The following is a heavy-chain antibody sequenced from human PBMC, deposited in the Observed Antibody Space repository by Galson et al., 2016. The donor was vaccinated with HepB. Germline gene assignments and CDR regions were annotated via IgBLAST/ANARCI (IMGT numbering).Heavy chain of an antibody. CDR1: GGSFSGYS. V-gene: IGHV4-34*01. CDR2: INHSGST. D-gene: IGHD5-18*01. J-gene: IGHJ4*02. Sequence: SETLSLTCAVYGGSFSGYSWSWIRQPPGKGLEWIGEINHSGSTNYTPSLKSRVTISVATSRKQFSLKLTSVTAADTAVYYCARRGGYSYGPSRSYFDDWGQGTLVTVSS. CDR3: ARRGGYSYGPSRSYFDD.